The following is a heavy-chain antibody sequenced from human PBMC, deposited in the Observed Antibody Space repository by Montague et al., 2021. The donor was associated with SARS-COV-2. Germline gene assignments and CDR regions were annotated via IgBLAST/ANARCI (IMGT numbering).Heavy chain of an antibody. Sequence: SETLSLTCVVYGASFSDYYWNWIRQSPGKALEWIGGINRSGSGNVNPSLKSRGTISIDTSRNQVTLNLNFVTAADTSIYYCARGQIISTFRRARGWKDWFDSWGQGTPVTVSS. CDR1: GASFSDYY. J-gene: IGHJ5*01. CDR2: INRSGSG. V-gene: IGHV4-34*01. CDR3: ARGQIISTFRRARGWKDWFDS. D-gene: IGHD3-9*01.